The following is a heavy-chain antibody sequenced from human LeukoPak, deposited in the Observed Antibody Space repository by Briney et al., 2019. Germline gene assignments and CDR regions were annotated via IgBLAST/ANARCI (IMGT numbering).Heavy chain of an antibody. Sequence: GGSLTLSCAPSGLTFSSYGMNWVRHAPGKGLEWVSSISSSSSYIYHADSVKGRFTISRDHAKNSLYLQMNSLRAEDTAVYYCAREGFSGGSLPIDYWGQGTLVTVSS. J-gene: IGHJ4*02. CDR2: ISSSSSYI. CDR3: AREGFSGGSLPIDY. V-gene: IGHV3-21*01. CDR1: GLTFSSYG. D-gene: IGHD2-15*01.